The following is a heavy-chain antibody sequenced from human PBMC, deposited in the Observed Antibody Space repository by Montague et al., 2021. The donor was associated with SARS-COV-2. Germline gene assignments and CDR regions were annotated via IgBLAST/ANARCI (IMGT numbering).Heavy chain of an antibody. D-gene: IGHD5-12*01. CDR1: GDSINNYY. V-gene: IGHV4-59*01. J-gene: IGHJ4*02. CDR3: ARGSGYSGYALDF. Sequence: SETLSLTCTVSGDSINNYYWSWIRQSPGKGLEYIGYIYYSGGANYYPSXXANYNPSFESRVAISFDTSKNQFSLNLSSVTTADTAVYYCARGSGYSGYALDFWGQGTLVTVSS. CDR2: IYYSGGANYYPSXXA.